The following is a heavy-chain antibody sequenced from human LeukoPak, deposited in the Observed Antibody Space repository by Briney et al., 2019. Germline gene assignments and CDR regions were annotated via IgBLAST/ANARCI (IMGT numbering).Heavy chain of an antibody. CDR3: ARTGSLGYCSGGSCYPIVDFDY. J-gene: IGHJ4*02. CDR2: ISSSSSTI. Sequence: GGSLRLSCVASGFTFSSYSMNWVRQAPGKGLEWVSYISSSSSTIYYADSVKGRFTISRDNAKNSLYLQMNSLRDEDTAVYYCARTGSLGYCSGGSCYPIVDFDYWGQGTLVTVSS. V-gene: IGHV3-48*02. CDR1: GFTFSSYS. D-gene: IGHD2-15*01.